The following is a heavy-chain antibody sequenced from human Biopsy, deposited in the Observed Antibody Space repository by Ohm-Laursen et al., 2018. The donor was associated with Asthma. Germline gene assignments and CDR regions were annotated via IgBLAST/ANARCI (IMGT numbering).Heavy chain of an antibody. V-gene: IGHV1-3*01. D-gene: IGHD2-8*02. CDR3: ARDGNWCRLRNCSPPGYWFDP. J-gene: IGHJ5*02. Sequence: ASVKVSCNASGYTFTHYAIHWLRQAPGQRPEWMGWINAGNGKLEYSGKFQGRVTITRDTSATAAYMELSSLTSGDTAVYYCARDGNWCRLRNCSPPGYWFDPWGQGTLVTVSS. CDR2: INAGNGKL. CDR1: GYTFTHYA.